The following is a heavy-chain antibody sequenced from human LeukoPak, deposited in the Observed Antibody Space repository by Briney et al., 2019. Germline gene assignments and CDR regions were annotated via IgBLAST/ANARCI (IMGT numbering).Heavy chain of an antibody. Sequence: PGGSLRLSCAASGFTFSRYWMNWVRQAPGKGMVWASRINSDGSTTRYADSVKGRFTTSRDNAKNTMYLQMNSLRAEDTAVYYCARENFYGMDVWGQGTTVTVSS. J-gene: IGHJ6*02. CDR2: INSDGSTT. CDR3: ARENFYGMDV. V-gene: IGHV3-74*01. CDR1: GFTFSRYW.